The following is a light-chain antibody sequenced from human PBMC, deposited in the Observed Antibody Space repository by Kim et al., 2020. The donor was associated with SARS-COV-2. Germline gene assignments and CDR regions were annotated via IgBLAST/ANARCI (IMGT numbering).Light chain of an antibody. J-gene: IGLJ1*01. V-gene: IGLV2-11*01. Sequence: SGTSACTGTRGDGGGYKYGSGDEQDPGEAPKVMVYDVNKRPSGVPDRFSGAESGNAACLAISGRQAEDEADYYCCSYAGDYAFYVVGTGTKVAGL. CDR3: CSYAGDYAFYV. CDR1: RGDGGGYKY. CDR2: DVN.